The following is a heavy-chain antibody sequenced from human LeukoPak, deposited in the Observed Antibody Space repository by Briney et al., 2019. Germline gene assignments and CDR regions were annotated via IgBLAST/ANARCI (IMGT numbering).Heavy chain of an antibody. CDR2: ISYDGSNK. V-gene: IGHV3-30*03. D-gene: IGHD1-26*01. J-gene: IGHJ5*02. CDR3: ASWDDH. Sequence: QAGGSLRLSCAASGFTFSSYGMHWVRQAPGKGLEWLAVISYDGSNKYYADSVKGRFTISRDNSKNTLYLQMNSLRAEDTAVYYCASWDDHWGQGTLVTVSS. CDR1: GFTFSSYG.